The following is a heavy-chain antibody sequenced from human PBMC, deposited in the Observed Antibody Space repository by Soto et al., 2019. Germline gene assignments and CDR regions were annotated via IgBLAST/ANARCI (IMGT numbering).Heavy chain of an antibody. CDR1: GYTFTSYG. D-gene: IGHD3-10*01. CDR3: ARDGRITMVRGVTFVGSRHGMDV. J-gene: IGHJ6*02. V-gene: IGHV1-18*01. Sequence: QVQLVQSGAEVKKPGASVKVSCKASGYTFTSYGISWVRQAPGQGLEWMGWISAYNGNTNYAQKLQGRVSMTTDTSTSTAYMELRSLRSEDTAVYYCARDGRITMVRGVTFVGSRHGMDVWGQGTTVTVSS. CDR2: ISAYNGNT.